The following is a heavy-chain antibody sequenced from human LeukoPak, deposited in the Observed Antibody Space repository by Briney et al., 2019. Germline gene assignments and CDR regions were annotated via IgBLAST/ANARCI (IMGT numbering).Heavy chain of an antibody. CDR3: ARSEAAHFDY. CDR1: GYTFTGYY. J-gene: IGHJ4*02. V-gene: IGHV1-18*04. CDR2: ISAYNGNT. Sequence: ASVKVSCKASGYTFTGYYMHWVRQAPGQGLEWMGWISAYNGNTNYAQKLQGRVTMTTDTSTSTAYMELRSLRSDDTAVYYCARSEAAHFDYWGQGTLVTVSS. D-gene: IGHD6-13*01.